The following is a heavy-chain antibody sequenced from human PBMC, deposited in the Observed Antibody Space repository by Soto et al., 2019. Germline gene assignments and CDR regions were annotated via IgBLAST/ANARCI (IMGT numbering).Heavy chain of an antibody. CDR1: GGSISSSSYF. CDR2: IHSSGST. J-gene: IGHJ4*02. CDR3: GRRVRTAEAAFD. Sequence: QLQLQESGPGLVKPSETLSLTCSASGGSISSSSYFWDWIRQPPVNGLEWIARIHSSGSTYYNPCITSRVTISIDTSKNQFSLKRSSVTAADTAVYYCGRRVRTAEAAFDCGQGTLVIVSS. V-gene: IGHV4-39*01. D-gene: IGHD2-2*01.